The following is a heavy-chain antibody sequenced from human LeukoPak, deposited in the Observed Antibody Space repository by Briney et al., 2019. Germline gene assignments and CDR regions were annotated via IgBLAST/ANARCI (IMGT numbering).Heavy chain of an antibody. CDR3: AKCNDFWSDQGYFDY. CDR2: ISSTGGNT. CDR1: GFTFGNYA. V-gene: IGHV3-23*01. Sequence: PGGSLRLTCAASGFTFGNYAVSWVRQAPGKGLEWVSGISSTGGNTYYAGSVKGRFTISRDTSKNTLYLQMNSLRAEDTAIYFCAKCNDFWSDQGYFDYWGQGTLVTVSS. J-gene: IGHJ4*02. D-gene: IGHD3-3*01.